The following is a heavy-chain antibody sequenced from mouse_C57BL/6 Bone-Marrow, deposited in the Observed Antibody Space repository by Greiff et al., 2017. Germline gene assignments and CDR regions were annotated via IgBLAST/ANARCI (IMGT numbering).Heavy chain of an antibody. CDR2: INPSSGYT. Sequence: VQLQQSGAELARPGASVKMSCKASGYTFTSYTMHWVKQRPGQGLEWIGYINPSSGYTKYNQKFKDKATLTADKSSSTDYMQLSSLTSEDSAVYYCAIKGSAVPHWYFDVWGTGTTVTVSS. V-gene: IGHV1-4*01. J-gene: IGHJ1*03. CDR1: GYTFTSYT. D-gene: IGHD1-1*01. CDR3: AIKGSAVPHWYFDV.